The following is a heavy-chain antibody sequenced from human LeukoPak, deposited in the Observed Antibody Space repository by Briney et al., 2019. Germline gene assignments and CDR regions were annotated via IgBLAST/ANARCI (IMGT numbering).Heavy chain of an antibody. D-gene: IGHD6-19*01. Sequence: GRSLRLSCAASGFTFDDYAMHWDRQAPGKGLEWVSGISWNSGSIGYADSVKGRFTISRDNAKNSLYLQMNSLRAEDTALYYCAKDIDGSGWYYFDYWGQGTLVTVSS. CDR1: GFTFDDYA. CDR3: AKDIDGSGWYYFDY. V-gene: IGHV3-9*01. J-gene: IGHJ4*02. CDR2: ISWNSGSI.